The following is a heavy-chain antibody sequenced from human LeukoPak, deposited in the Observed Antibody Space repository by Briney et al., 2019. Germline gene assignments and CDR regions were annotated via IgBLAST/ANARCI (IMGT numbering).Heavy chain of an antibody. CDR1: GFTFSSYS. Sequence: PGGSLRLSCAASGFTFSSYSMNWVRQALGKGLEWVSSISSSSSYIYYADSVKGRFTISRDNAKNSLYLQMNSLRPEDTAVYYCADSTKHPAMCDYWGQGTLLTVSS. V-gene: IGHV3-21*01. J-gene: IGHJ4*02. CDR2: ISSSSSYI. D-gene: IGHD5-18*01. CDR3: ADSTKHPAMCDY.